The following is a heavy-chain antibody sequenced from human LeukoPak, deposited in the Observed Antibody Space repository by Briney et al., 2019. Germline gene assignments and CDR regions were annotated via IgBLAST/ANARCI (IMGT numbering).Heavy chain of an antibody. J-gene: IGHJ4*02. D-gene: IGHD4-17*01. CDR2: IKSKTDGGTT. V-gene: IGHV3-15*01. Sequence: GGSLRLSCVGSGFTFSNAWMSWVRQAPGKGLEWVGRIKSKTDGGTTDYAAPVKGRFTISRDDSKNTLYLQMNSLKTEDTAVYYCTTGVNYGDSPFDYWGQGTLVTVSS. CDR1: GFTFSNAW. CDR3: TTGVNYGDSPFDY.